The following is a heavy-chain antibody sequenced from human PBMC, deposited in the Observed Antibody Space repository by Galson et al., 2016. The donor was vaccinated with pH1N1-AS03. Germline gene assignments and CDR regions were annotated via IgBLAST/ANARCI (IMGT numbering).Heavy chain of an antibody. CDR3: ARGWYDIWTGYLVDPFDY. V-gene: IGHV3-64*01. CDR2: ISGNGFST. Sequence: SLRLSCAASGFTFSSYAMFWVRQAPGKGLEYVSAISGNGFSTYYASSVKDRFTISRDNSKNTLVLQMNSLRADDTAVYYCARGWYDIWTGYLVDPFDYWGQGALVTVSS. CDR1: GFTFSSYA. J-gene: IGHJ4*02. D-gene: IGHD3-9*01.